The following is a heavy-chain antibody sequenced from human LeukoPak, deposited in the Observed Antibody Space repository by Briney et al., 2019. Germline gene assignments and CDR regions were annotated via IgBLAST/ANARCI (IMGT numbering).Heavy chain of an antibody. CDR1: GGSLSGYY. CDR3: ARAPGQSTGWYDDY. D-gene: IGHD6-19*01. V-gene: IGHV4-34*01. J-gene: IGHJ4*02. Sequence: SETLSLTCAVYGGSLSGYYWSWIRQPPGKELEWIGEISHSGSTNFHPSLASRVTISIDASKSQFSLILSSVTAADTAVYYCARAPGQSTGWYDDYCGQGTLVTVSS. CDR2: ISHSGST.